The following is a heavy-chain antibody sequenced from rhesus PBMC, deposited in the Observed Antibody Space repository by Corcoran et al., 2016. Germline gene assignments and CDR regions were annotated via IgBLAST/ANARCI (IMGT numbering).Heavy chain of an antibody. J-gene: IGHJ4*01. Sequence: QVHLVQSGAEVTKPGVSVQVSCQASGYSFPYSYIQLGRQVPGQGLEWMGQINPKTGGTDYAQKFQDRVTMTRDISTTTAYMELSSLRSEDTAVYYCARGSWNVGYWGQGVLVTVSS. V-gene: IGHV1-138*01. CDR3: ARGSWNVGY. CDR1: GYSFPYSY. CDR2: INPKTGGT. D-gene: IGHD1-14*01.